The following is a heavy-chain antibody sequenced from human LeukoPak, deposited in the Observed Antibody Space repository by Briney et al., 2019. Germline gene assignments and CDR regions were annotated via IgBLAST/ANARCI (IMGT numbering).Heavy chain of an antibody. CDR2: ISGSGGDT. V-gene: IGHV3-23*01. D-gene: IGHD4-17*01. CDR1: GFPFSTYA. Sequence: PGGSLRLSCAASGFPFSTYAMSWVRQAPGKGLEWVSVISGSGGDTYYADSVKGRFTISGDNSKNTVCLQMNSLRAEDTALYYCAKGGVYGDYYFDYWGQGTLVTVSS. J-gene: IGHJ4*02. CDR3: AKGGVYGDYYFDY.